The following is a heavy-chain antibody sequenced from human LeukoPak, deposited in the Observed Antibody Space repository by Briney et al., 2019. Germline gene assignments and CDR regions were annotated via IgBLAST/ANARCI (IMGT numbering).Heavy chain of an antibody. Sequence: GGSLRLSCAASGFTFTSYEMNWVRQAPGKGLEWVSYISNSGSTIYCADSVKGRFTISRDNAKNSLYLQMNSLRAEDTALYYCARVYDSSGYDAFDIWGQGTMVTVSP. CDR1: GFTFTSYE. J-gene: IGHJ3*02. CDR2: ISNSGSTI. D-gene: IGHD3-22*01. V-gene: IGHV3-48*03. CDR3: ARVYDSSGYDAFDI.